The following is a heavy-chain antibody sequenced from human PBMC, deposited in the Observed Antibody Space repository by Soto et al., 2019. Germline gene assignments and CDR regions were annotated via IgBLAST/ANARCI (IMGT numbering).Heavy chain of an antibody. CDR3: TRDSTLGPGDY. D-gene: IGHD3-16*01. Sequence: GGSLSLSCAASGFTFSTYWMSWVRQAPGKGLEWVAKIKQDESEKYNVASVKGGFTIARDNAKNLLYLQMNSLGAEDTAVYYCTRDSTLGPGDYWGQGTLVTVSS. J-gene: IGHJ4*02. CDR1: GFTFSTYW. CDR2: IKQDESEK. V-gene: IGHV3-7*01.